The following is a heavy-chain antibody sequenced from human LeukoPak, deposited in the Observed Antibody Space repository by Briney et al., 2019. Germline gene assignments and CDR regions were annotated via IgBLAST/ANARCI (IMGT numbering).Heavy chain of an antibody. V-gene: IGHV3-48*03. CDR3: ARGPHYEYYYYYGMDV. D-gene: IGHD4-17*01. CDR2: ISSSGSTI. J-gene: IGHJ6*02. CDR1: GFTFSSYE. Sequence: GGSLRLSCAASGFTFSSYEMNWVRQAPGKGLEWVSYISSSGSTIYYADSVKRRFTISRDNAKNSLYLQMNSLRAEDTAVYYCARGPHYEYYYYYGMDVWGQGTTVTVSS.